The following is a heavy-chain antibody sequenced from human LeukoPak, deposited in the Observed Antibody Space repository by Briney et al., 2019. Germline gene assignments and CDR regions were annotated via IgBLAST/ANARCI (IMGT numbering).Heavy chain of an antibody. CDR1: GFTFSNYA. CDR3: AKWARYCTNGVCYYFDY. V-gene: IGHV3-23*01. D-gene: IGHD2-8*01. J-gene: IGHJ4*02. Sequence: GGSLRLSCAASGFTFSNYAMSWVRQAPGKGLEWVSANSGSGGSTYYADSVKGRFTISRDNSKNTLYLQMNSLRAEDTAVYYCAKWARYCTNGVCYYFDYWGQGTLVTVSS. CDR2: NSGSGGST.